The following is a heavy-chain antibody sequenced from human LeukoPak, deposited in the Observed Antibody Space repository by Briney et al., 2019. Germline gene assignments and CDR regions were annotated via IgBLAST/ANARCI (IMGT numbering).Heavy chain of an antibody. V-gene: IGHV3-7*01. D-gene: IGHD3-3*01. CDR3: ARDNGVVHGVYYMDV. Sequence: GGSLRLSCAASGFTFSNYWMTWVRQAPGKGLEWVADIKQDGSEKLYVKSVRGRFTISRDNAKMSLFLQMNSLRAEDTAVYYCARDNGVVHGVYYMDVWGKGTTVPVS. CDR1: GFTFSNYW. J-gene: IGHJ6*03. CDR2: IKQDGSEK.